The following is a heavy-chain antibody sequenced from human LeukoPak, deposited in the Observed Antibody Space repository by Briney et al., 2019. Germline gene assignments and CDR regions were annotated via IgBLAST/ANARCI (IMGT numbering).Heavy chain of an antibody. CDR1: GAFISSGDYY. J-gene: IGHJ4*02. D-gene: IGHD1-26*01. V-gene: IGHV4-61*08. Sequence: SETLSLTCTVSGAFISSGDYYWSWIRQPPGKGLEWIGEINHSGSTTYNPSLKSRVTISLDTSKNQFSLRLSSVTAADTAVYYCARVPGSYYVDYWGQGTLVTVSS. CDR2: INHSGST. CDR3: ARVPGSYYVDY.